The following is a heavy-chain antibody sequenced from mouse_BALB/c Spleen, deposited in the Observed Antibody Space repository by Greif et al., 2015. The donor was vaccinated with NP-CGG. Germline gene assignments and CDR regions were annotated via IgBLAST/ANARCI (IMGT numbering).Heavy chain of an antibody. CDR3: ARGAGTFDY. Sequence: QVQLQQSGAELVKPGASVKLSCKASGYTFTSYWMHWVKQRPGQGLEWIGEIDPSDSYTNYNQKFKGKATLTVDKSSSTAYMQLSSLTSEDAAVYYCARGAGTFDYWGQGTTLTVSS. J-gene: IGHJ2*01. D-gene: IGHD4-1*01. V-gene: IGHV1-69*02. CDR2: IDPSDSYT. CDR1: GYTFTSYW.